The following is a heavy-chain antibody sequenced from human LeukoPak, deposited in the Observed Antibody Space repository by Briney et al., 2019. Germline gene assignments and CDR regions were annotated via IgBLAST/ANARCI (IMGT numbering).Heavy chain of an antibody. CDR3: ASLGSPPILDDSSGYYGN. J-gene: IGHJ4*02. Sequence: SVKVSCKASGGTFSSYAISWVRQAPGQGLEWMGRIIPIFGTANYAQKLQGRVTMTTDTSTSTAYMELRSLRSDDTAVYYCASLGSPPILDDSSGYYGNWGQGTLVTVSS. V-gene: IGHV1-69*05. CDR2: IIPIFGTA. D-gene: IGHD3-22*01. CDR1: GGTFSSYA.